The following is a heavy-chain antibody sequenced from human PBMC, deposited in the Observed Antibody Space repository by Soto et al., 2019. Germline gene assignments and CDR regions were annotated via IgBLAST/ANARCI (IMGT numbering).Heavy chain of an antibody. CDR3: ARELDGIDV. Sequence: SWIRQAPGKGLEWVSYITSSGSYIKYADSVQGRFTISRDNAKNSLYLQMNSLRAEDTAVYYCARELDGIDVWGQGTTVTV. CDR2: ITSSGSYI. J-gene: IGHJ6*02. V-gene: IGHV3-11*05.